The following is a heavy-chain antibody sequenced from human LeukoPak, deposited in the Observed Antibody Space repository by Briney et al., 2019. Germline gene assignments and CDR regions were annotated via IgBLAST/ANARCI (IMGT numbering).Heavy chain of an antibody. CDR2: INHSGST. J-gene: IGHJ4*02. D-gene: IGHD3-22*01. Sequence: SETLSLTCAVYGGSFSGYYWSWIRQPPGKRLEWIGEINHSGSTNYNPSLKSRVTISVDTSKNQFSLKLSSVTAADTAVYYCARGGYDSSGYYYGYYFDYWGQGTLVTVSS. CDR3: ARGGYDSSGYYYGYYFDY. CDR1: GGSFSGYY. V-gene: IGHV4-34*01.